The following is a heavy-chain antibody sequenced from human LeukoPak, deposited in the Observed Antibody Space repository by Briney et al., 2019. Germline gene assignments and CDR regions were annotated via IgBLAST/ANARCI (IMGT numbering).Heavy chain of an antibody. D-gene: IGHD2-2*01. Sequence: GGSLRLSCSASGFTFSTYGLHWVRQAPGKGLQFVSTISFNGIDTYYANSVKGRFTISRDNSKNTLYLQMSSLRPEDTAVYYCVKDRSSTGTYPWRFDYWGQGTLVTVSS. CDR2: ISFNGIDT. CDR3: VKDRSSTGTYPWRFDY. V-gene: IGHV3-64D*06. J-gene: IGHJ4*02. CDR1: GFTFSTYG.